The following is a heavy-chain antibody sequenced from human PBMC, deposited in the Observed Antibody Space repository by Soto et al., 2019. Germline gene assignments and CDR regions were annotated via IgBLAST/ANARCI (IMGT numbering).Heavy chain of an antibody. CDR3: AKTTVTTVAAFDI. V-gene: IGHV4-39*01. CDR2: VYFSGST. CDR1: GGSINRSSYY. D-gene: IGHD4-17*01. J-gene: IGHJ3*02. Sequence: SETLSLTCTVSGGSINRSSYYWGWIRRPPGKGLERIGSVYFSGSTFYNPSLKSRVTISVDTSKNQFSLKLSSVTAADTAVFYCAKTTVTTVAAFDIWGQGTMVTVSS.